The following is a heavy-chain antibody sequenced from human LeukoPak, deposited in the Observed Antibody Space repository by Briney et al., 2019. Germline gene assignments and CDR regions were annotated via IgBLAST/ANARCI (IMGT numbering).Heavy chain of an antibody. CDR3: ARGDYDFWSGYSSHDFDY. CDR1: GYTFTGYY. Sequence: ASVKVSCKASGYTFTGYYMHWVRQAPGQGLEWMGWINPNSGGTNYAQKFQGRVTMTRDTSISTAYMELSRLRSDDTAVYYCARGDYDFWSGYSSHDFDYWGQGTLVTVSS. J-gene: IGHJ4*02. CDR2: INPNSGGT. D-gene: IGHD3-3*01. V-gene: IGHV1-2*02.